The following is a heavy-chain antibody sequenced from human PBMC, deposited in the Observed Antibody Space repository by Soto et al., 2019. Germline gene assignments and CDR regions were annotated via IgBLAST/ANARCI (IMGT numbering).Heavy chain of an antibody. CDR1: GFTFTSSA. V-gene: IGHV1-58*01. J-gene: IGHJ3*02. CDR2: IIVGSGNT. CDR3: AADRYCTNGVCPDDAFDI. Sequence: GASVKVSCKASGFTFTSSAVQWVRQARGQPLEWIGWIIVGSGNTNYAQKFQERVTITRDMSTSTAYMELSSLRSEDTAVYYCAADRYCTNGVCPDDAFDIWGQGTMVTVSS. D-gene: IGHD2-8*01.